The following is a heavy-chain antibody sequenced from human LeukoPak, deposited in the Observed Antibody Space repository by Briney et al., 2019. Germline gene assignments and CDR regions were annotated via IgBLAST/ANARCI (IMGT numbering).Heavy chain of an antibody. V-gene: IGHV4-31*03. CDR3: ARVRRVVHDTSFYFDS. D-gene: IGHD5/OR15-5a*01. J-gene: IGHJ4*02. Sequence: SQTLSLTCTFSGDSIYSGVYYWSWIRQHPGKGLEWIGHIYYSGTTYYNPSLESRVIISVDTSKNEFSLKVSSMTAADTAVYYCARVRRVVHDTSFYFDSWGQGTLVTVSS. CDR2: IYYSGTT. CDR1: GDSIYSGVYY.